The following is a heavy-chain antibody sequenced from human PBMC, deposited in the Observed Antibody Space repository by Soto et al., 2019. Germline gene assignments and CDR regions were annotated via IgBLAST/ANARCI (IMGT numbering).Heavy chain of an antibody. CDR3: GRGDPIFGVANGVDV. V-gene: IGHV1-18*01. Sequence: ASVKVSCKASGYIFSNYGITWVRQAPGQGLEWLGWISAYNHNTDSAQRLQGRVTSTTDTSTSTAYMELRGLTSDDTGVYYCGRGDPIFGVANGVDVWGQGTTVTVSS. CDR1: GYIFSNYG. D-gene: IGHD3-3*01. CDR2: ISAYNHNT. J-gene: IGHJ6*02.